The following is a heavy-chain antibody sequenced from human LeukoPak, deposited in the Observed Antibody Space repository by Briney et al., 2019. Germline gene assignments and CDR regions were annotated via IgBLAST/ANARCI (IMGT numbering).Heavy chain of an antibody. Sequence: GASLRLSCVASGFTFSNYAMSWVRQAPGKGLEWVSAITGSGGITYYADSVKGRFTIPRDNSKNTLYLQMNRLRAEDTAVYYCAKWGDYDVLTGYYDPDYWGQGTLVTVSS. D-gene: IGHD3-9*01. J-gene: IGHJ4*02. CDR3: AKWGDYDVLTGYYDPDY. CDR2: ITGSGGIT. CDR1: GFTFSNYA. V-gene: IGHV3-23*01.